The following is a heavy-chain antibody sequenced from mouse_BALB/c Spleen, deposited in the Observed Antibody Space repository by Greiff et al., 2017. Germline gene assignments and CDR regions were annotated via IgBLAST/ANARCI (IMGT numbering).Heavy chain of an antibody. D-gene: IGHD4-1*01. CDR2: IWGGGST. CDR3: ARNSLNWVWFAY. V-gene: IGHV2-6-4*01. CDR1: GFSLSRYS. J-gene: IGHJ3*01. Sequence: VKLMESGPGLVAPSQSLSITCTVSGFSLSRYSVHWVRQPPGKGLEWLGMIWGGGSTDYNSALKSRLSISKDNSKSQVFLKMNSLQTDDTAMYYCARNSLNWVWFAYWGQGTLVTVSA.